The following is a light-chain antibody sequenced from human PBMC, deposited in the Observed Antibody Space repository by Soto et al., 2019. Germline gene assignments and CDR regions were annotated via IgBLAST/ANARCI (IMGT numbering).Light chain of an antibody. CDR3: SSYTSSSNHYV. V-gene: IGLV2-14*01. CDR1: SSDVGGYNY. CDR2: DVS. Sequence: QSALTHPASVSWSPGQSITISCTGTSSDVGGYNYVSWYQQHPGKAPKLMIYDVSNRPSGVSNRFSGSKSGNTASLTISGLQAEDEADYYCSSYTSSSNHYVFGTGTKVTVL. J-gene: IGLJ1*01.